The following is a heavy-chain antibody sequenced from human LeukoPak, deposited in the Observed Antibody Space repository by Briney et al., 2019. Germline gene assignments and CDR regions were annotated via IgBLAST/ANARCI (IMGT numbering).Heavy chain of an antibody. V-gene: IGHV3-23*01. Sequence: PGGSLRLSCAASGFTFSIYAMSWVRQAPGKGLEWVSGISGSDASTFHADSVMGRFTISRDNSMNTLYLQMNNVRAEDAAIYFCARRGSEWNSYFYPMDVWGQGTTVTVSS. CDR2: ISGSDAST. J-gene: IGHJ6*02. D-gene: IGHD3-3*01. CDR3: ARRGSEWNSYFYPMDV. CDR1: GFTFSIYA.